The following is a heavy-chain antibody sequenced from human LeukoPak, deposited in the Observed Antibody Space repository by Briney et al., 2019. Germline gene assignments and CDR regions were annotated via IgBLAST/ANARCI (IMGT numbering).Heavy chain of an antibody. J-gene: IGHJ4*02. CDR2: IWYDGSNK. V-gene: IGHV3-33*01. CDR3: AMDYCGGGSSDYQGY. D-gene: IGHD2-15*01. CDR1: GFTFSSYG. Sequence: GGSLRLSCAASGFTFSSYGMHWVRQAPGKGLEWVAVIWYDGSNKYYADSVKGRFTISRDNSKNTLYLQMNSLRAEDTAVYYCAMDYCGGGSSDYQGYWGQGTLVTVPS.